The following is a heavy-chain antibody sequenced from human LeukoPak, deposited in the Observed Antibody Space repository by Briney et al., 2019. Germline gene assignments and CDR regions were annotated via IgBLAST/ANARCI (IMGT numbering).Heavy chain of an antibody. J-gene: IGHJ6*02. V-gene: IGHV4-34*01. Sequence: SETLSLACAVYGGSFSGYYWSWIRQPPGKGLEWIGEINHSGSTNYNPSLKSRVTISVDTSKNQFSLKLSSVTAADTAVYYCARRNIVVVPAETDYYYYYGMDVWGQGTTVTVSS. CDR1: GGSFSGYY. D-gene: IGHD2-2*01. CDR2: INHSGST. CDR3: ARRNIVVVPAETDYYYYYGMDV.